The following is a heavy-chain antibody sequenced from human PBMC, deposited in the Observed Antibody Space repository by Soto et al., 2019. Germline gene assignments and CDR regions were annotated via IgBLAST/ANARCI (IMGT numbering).Heavy chain of an antibody. D-gene: IGHD5-18*01. CDR2: ISYDGSNK. Sequence: PGGSLRLSCAASGFTFTTAWINWVRQAPGKGLEWVAVISYDGSNKYYADSVKGRFTISRDNSKNTLYLQMNSLRAEDTAVYYCARAGTQLWSNNWFDPWGQGTLVTVSS. CDR1: GFTFTTAW. CDR3: ARAGTQLWSNNWFDP. J-gene: IGHJ5*02. V-gene: IGHV3-30-3*01.